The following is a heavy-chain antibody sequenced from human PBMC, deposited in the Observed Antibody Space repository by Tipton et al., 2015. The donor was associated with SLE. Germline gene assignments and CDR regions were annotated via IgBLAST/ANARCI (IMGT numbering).Heavy chain of an antibody. Sequence: QVQLVQSGAEVKKPGSSVKVSCKASGGTFSSYAISWVRQAPGQGLEWMGGIIPIFGTANYAQKFQGRVTITTDESTSTAYMELSSLRSEDTAVYYCARDRANDYSNPPYGMDVWGQGTTVTVSS. D-gene: IGHD4-11*01. CDR2: IIPIFGTA. J-gene: IGHJ6*02. CDR1: GGTFSSYA. V-gene: IGHV1-69*01. CDR3: ARDRANDYSNPPYGMDV.